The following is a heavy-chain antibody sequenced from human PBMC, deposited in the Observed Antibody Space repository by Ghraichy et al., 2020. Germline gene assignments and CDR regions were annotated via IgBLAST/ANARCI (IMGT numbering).Heavy chain of an antibody. J-gene: IGHJ4*02. CDR1: GFAFSNNA. Sequence: GGSLRLSCVASGFAFSNNAMSWVRQGPGKGLEWVSGISIRAADRFYADSVKGRFTISRDNSKNTLYLQMNSLRAEDTAVYHCAKEGGYCSEDNCYRAFDDWGQGTLVTVSS. CDR2: ISIRAADR. V-gene: IGHV3-23*01. CDR3: AKEGGYCSEDNCYRAFDD. D-gene: IGHD2-15*01.